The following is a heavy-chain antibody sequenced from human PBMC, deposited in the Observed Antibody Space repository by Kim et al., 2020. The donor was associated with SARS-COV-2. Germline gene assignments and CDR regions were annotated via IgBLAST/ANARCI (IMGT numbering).Heavy chain of an antibody. J-gene: IGHJ6*02. CDR3: ARTPSSYYGMDV. CDR2: K. D-gene: IGHD1-26*01. Sequence: KYDSDSVKGLFTISRDNSKNTLYLQMNRLRAKDTAVYYCARTPSSYYGMDVWGQGTTVTVSS. V-gene: IGHV3-33*01.